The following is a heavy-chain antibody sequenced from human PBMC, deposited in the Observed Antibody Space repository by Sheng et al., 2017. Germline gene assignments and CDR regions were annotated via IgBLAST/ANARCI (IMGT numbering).Heavy chain of an antibody. CDR3: AGSRYSSSSFDS. D-gene: IGHD6-6*01. Sequence: EVQLVESGGGLVQPGGSLRLSCAASGFTFSNFWMNWVRQAPGKGLVWVSHINSDGSTTGYADSVKGRFTISRDNAKSTLFLQMSSLRAEDTAVYYCAGSRYSSSSFDSWGQGTLVTV. J-gene: IGHJ4*02. V-gene: IGHV3-74*01. CDR1: GFTFSNFW. CDR2: INSDGSTT.